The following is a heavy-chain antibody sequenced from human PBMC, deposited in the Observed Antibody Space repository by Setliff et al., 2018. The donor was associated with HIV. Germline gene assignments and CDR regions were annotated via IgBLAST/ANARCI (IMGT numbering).Heavy chain of an antibody. CDR3: ARVPSTYFYDTSGYFDY. D-gene: IGHD3-22*01. Sequence: SETLSLTCAVYGGSLSGYYWRWIRQPPGKGLEWIGDVSHSGSTNYNPSLKSRTTISVDTSKNQFSLKLSSVTAADTAVYYCARVPSTYFYDTSGYFDYWGPGTLVTVSS. V-gene: IGHV4-34*01. J-gene: IGHJ4*02. CDR2: VSHSGST. CDR1: GGSLSGYY.